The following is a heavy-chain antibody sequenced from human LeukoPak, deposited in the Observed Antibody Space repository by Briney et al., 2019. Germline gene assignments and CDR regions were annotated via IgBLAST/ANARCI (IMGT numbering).Heavy chain of an antibody. Sequence: ASLKVSCKPSGYTFTSYEINWVRQATGQGLEWMEWMNPNSGNTGYAQKFQGRVTMTRNTSISTAYMELSSLRSEDTAVYYCARGGDSSSWKYNWFDPWGQGTLVTVSS. D-gene: IGHD6-13*01. V-gene: IGHV1-8*01. J-gene: IGHJ5*02. CDR3: ARGGDSSSWKYNWFDP. CDR1: GYTFTSYE. CDR2: MNPNSGNT.